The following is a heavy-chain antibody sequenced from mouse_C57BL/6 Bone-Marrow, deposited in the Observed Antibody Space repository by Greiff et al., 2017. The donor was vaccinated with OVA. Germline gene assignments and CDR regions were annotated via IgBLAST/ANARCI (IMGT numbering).Heavy chain of an antibody. CDR1: GYAFSSSW. CDR3: ARSGYYGYDFDY. J-gene: IGHJ2*01. D-gene: IGHD2-2*01. Sequence: VQLQQSGPELVKPGASVKISCKASGYAFSSSWMNWVKQRPGKGLEWIGRIYPGDGDTNYNGKFKGKATLTADKSSSTAYMQRSSLTSEDSAVYFCARSGYYGYDFDYWGQGTTLTVSS. V-gene: IGHV1-82*01. CDR2: IYPGDGDT.